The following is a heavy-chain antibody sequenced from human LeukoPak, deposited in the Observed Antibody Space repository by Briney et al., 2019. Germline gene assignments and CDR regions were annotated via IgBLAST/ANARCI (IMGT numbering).Heavy chain of an antibody. CDR2: SGTRSGTK. CDR3: LLQMTYGELSDPDF. V-gene: IGHV3-21*01. D-gene: IGHD3-16*02. CDR1: GFTLSSLA. J-gene: IGHJ4*02. Sequence: GGSLRLSCAASGFTLSSLAMHWVRQAPGKGLQWVSSSGTRSGTKYYADSVMGRFTISRDSAMNSVSLQINSLRAEDTAVYYCLLQMTYGELSDPDFRGQGTLVTGSS.